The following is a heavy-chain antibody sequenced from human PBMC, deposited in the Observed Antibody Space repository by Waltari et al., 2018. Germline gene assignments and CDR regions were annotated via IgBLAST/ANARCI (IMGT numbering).Heavy chain of an antibody. CDR3: ARVARGTLYDAFDI. V-gene: IGHV3-66*01. Sequence: EVQLMESGVGLVQPGGSLRLSCVASGLAVRTSFMSWVRQAPGKGLEWVSAIFSGDTTYYTDSVKGRFSTSRDNSKNTLFLQMNSLRAEDTAVYYCARVARGTLYDAFDIWGQGTMVTVSS. CDR1: GLAVRTSF. CDR2: IFSGDTT. D-gene: IGHD1-26*01. J-gene: IGHJ3*02.